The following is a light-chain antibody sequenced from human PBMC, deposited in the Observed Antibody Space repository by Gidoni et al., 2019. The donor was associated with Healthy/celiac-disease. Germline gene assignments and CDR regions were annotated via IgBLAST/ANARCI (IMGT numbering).Light chain of an antibody. Sequence: EIVLTQSPATLSLSPGERATLSCRASQSVSSYLAWYQKKPGQAPRLLIYDASNRATGIPARFSGSGSGTDFTLTISSLEPEDFAVYYCQQRSNWLMYTFGQXTKLEIK. CDR2: DAS. J-gene: IGKJ2*01. CDR1: QSVSSY. V-gene: IGKV3-11*01. CDR3: QQRSNWLMYT.